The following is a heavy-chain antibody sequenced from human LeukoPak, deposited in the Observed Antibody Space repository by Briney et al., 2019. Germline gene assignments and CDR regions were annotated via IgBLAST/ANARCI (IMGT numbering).Heavy chain of an antibody. CDR1: GFTFSSYA. J-gene: IGHJ5*02. D-gene: IGHD3-3*01. V-gene: IGHV3-30-3*01. CDR3: ARGGLRFTIFGVVTFDP. CDR2: ISYDGSNK. Sequence: GGSLRLSCAASGFTFSSYAMHWVRQAPGKGLEWVAVISYDGSNKYYADSVKGRFTISRDNSKNTLYLQMNSLRAEDTAVYYCARGGLRFTIFGVVTFDPWGQGTLVTVSS.